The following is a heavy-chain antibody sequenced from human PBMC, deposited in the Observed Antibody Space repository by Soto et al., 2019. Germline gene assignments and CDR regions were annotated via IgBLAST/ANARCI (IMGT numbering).Heavy chain of an antibody. D-gene: IGHD6-6*01. Sequence: SETLSLTCTVSGGSISSYYWSWIRQPPGKGLEWIGYIYYSGSTNYNPSLKSRVTISVDTSKNQFSLKLSSVTAADTAVYYCARHHYSSSSVDYWGQGTLITVSS. CDR1: GGSISSYY. CDR3: ARHHYSSSSVDY. J-gene: IGHJ4*02. CDR2: IYYSGST. V-gene: IGHV4-59*08.